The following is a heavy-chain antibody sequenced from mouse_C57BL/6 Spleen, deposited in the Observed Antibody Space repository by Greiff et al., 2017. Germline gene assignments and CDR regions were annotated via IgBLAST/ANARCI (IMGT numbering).Heavy chain of an antibody. CDR3: ARRYYGNWYFDV. CDR1: GFTFSDYG. J-gene: IGHJ1*03. V-gene: IGHV5-17*01. D-gene: IGHD1-1*01. Sequence: EVQLVESGGGLVKPGGSLKLSCAASGFTFSDYGMHWVRQAPEKGLEWVAYISSGSSTIYYADNVKGRFTLSRDNAKNTLYLQMTSLRSEDTAIYYCARRYYGNWYFDVWGTGTTVTVAS. CDR2: ISSGSSTI.